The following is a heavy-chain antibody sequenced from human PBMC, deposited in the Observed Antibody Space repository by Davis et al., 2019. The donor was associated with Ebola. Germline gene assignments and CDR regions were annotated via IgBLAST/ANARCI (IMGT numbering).Heavy chain of an antibody. D-gene: IGHD3-22*01. J-gene: IGHJ3*02. Sequence: SDTLSPTCPAPGGPISSYYWSWIRQPPGKGLEWIGYIYYSGSTNYNPSLKSRVTISVDTSKNQFSLKLSSVTAADTDVYYCARETYYYDSSGYHKGAFDIWGQGTMVTVSS. CDR2: IYYSGST. CDR1: GGPISSYY. V-gene: IGHV4-59*01. CDR3: ARETYYYDSSGYHKGAFDI.